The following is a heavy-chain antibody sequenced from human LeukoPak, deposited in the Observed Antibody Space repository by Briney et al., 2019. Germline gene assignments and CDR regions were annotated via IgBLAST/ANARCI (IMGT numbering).Heavy chain of an antibody. J-gene: IGHJ3*02. CDR2: IYYSGST. V-gene: IGHV4-59*08. Sequence: PSETLSLTCTVSGGSISSYYWSWIRQPPGKELEWIGYIYYSGSTNYNPSLKSRVTISVDTSKNQFSLKLSSVTAADTAVYHCARLGKYGSGSYYVAFDTWGQGTMVTVSS. CDR1: GGSISSYY. D-gene: IGHD3-10*01. CDR3: ARLGKYGSGSYYVAFDT.